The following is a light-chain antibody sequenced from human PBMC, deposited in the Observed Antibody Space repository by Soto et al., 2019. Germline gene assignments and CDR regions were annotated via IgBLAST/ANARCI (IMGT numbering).Light chain of an antibody. V-gene: IGLV1-47*01. CDR1: SSNIGKNY. CDR3: AAWDASLNGPV. J-gene: IGLJ2*01. Sequence: QSVLTQPPSASGTPGQRVTISGSGSSSNIGKNYVSWYQHLPGAAPKLLIYRNNQRPSGVPDRFSGSKSGTSASLAISGLRSDDESEYYCAAWDASLNGPVFGGGTQLTVL. CDR2: RNN.